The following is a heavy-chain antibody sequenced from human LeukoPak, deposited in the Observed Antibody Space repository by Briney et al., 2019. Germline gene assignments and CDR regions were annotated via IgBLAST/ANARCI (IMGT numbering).Heavy chain of an antibody. D-gene: IGHD2-15*01. V-gene: IGHV3-74*01. J-gene: IGHJ6*03. CDR3: ARYPYSVALDV. CDR1: GSISSSNW. Sequence: GGSLRLSCADPGSISSSNWMCWVRRAPGKGLVWVSHINSDGSFTRYADSVKVRFTISRDNAKNTMLLQMNSLRTEDTAVYYCARYPYSVALDVWGKGTTVTVSS. CDR2: INSDGSFT.